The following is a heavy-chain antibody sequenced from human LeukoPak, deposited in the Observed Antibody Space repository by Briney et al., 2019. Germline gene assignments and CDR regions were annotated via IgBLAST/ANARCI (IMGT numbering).Heavy chain of an antibody. CDR3: ARRPGSYYERFDY. Sequence: ASVKVSCKASGDTFSSYYMHWVRQAPGQGLEWMGIINPSDGSTNYAQKFQGRLTMTGDMSTSTVYMELSSLRSDDTAVYYCARRPGSYYERFDYWGQGTLVTVSS. CDR2: INPSDGST. CDR1: GDTFSSYY. V-gene: IGHV1-46*01. D-gene: IGHD1-26*01. J-gene: IGHJ4*02.